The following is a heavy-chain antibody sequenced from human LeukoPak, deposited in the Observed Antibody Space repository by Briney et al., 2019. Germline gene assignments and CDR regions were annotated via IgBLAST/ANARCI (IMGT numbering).Heavy chain of an antibody. CDR3: ARLKYYYDSSGYRAEYFQH. D-gene: IGHD3-22*01. Sequence: SETLSLTCRVSGASINSGSNYWGWIRQPPGKTLEWIGSIYSSGSTYYNPSLKSRVIIMIDTPKNHFSLTLSSVTAADTAVYYCARLKYYYDSSGYRAEYFQHWGQGTLVTVSS. J-gene: IGHJ1*01. CDR2: IYSSGST. V-gene: IGHV4-39*07. CDR1: GASINSGSNY.